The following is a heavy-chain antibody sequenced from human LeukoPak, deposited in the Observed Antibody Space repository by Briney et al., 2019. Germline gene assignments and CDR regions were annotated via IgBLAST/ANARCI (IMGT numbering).Heavy chain of an antibody. D-gene: IGHD3-9*01. J-gene: IGHJ4*02. CDR2: ISSSSSTI. Sequence: PGGSLRLSCAASGFTFSSYSMNWVRQAPGKGLEWVSYISSSSSTIYYADSVKGRFTISRDNAKNSLYLQMNSLGAEDTAVYYCARHSDYDILTGPNDYWGQGTLVTVSS. V-gene: IGHV3-48*01. CDR1: GFTFSSYS. CDR3: ARHSDYDILTGPNDY.